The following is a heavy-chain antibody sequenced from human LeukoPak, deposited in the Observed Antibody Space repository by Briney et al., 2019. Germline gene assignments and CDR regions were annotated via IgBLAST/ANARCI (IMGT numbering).Heavy chain of an antibody. CDR2: IYYSGST. Sequence: PSETLSLTCTVSGGSISSYYWSWIRQPPGKGLEWIGYIYYSGSTNYNPSLKSRVTISVDTSKNQFSLKLSSVTAADTAVYYCAREAYGDLPDYWGKGTLVTVSS. CDR3: AREAYGDLPDY. D-gene: IGHD4-17*01. J-gene: IGHJ4*02. V-gene: IGHV4-59*12. CDR1: GGSISSYY.